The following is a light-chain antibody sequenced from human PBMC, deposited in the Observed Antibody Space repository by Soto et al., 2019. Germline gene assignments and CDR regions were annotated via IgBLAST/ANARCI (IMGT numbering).Light chain of an antibody. CDR3: QQRSNWPLT. Sequence: EIVLTQSPGTLSLSPGERATLSCRASQSVSSSHLAWYQQKPGQAPRLLIYSASSRATGIPDRFSGSGSGTDFTLTISRLEPEDFAVYYCQQRSNWPLTFGGGTKVDIK. V-gene: IGKV3D-20*02. CDR2: SAS. J-gene: IGKJ4*01. CDR1: QSVSSSH.